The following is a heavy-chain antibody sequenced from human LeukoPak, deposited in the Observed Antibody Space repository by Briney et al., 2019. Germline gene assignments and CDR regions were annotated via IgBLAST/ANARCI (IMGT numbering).Heavy chain of an antibody. Sequence: SETLSLTCTVSGGSISSSSYYWGWIRQPPGKGLEWIATIYYTGTTYYNPSLKSRVTISLDTSKNQLSLKLSSVTAADTAVYYCARGLRVTTNYFDYWGQGTLVTVSS. CDR1: GGSISSSSYY. J-gene: IGHJ4*02. V-gene: IGHV4-39*07. CDR3: ARGLRVTTNYFDY. CDR2: IYYTGTT. D-gene: IGHD4-17*01.